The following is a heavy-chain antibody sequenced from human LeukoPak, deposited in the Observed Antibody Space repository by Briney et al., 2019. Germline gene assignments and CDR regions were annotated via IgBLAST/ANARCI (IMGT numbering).Heavy chain of an antibody. D-gene: IGHD6-13*01. V-gene: IGHV3-43*02. Sequence: GGSLRLSCAASGFTFDNFAMHWVRQTPGKGLEWVSLVSGNGVNTYYADSVKGRFTISRDNSKNSLYLQMNSLRTEDTALYFCTKDSSSLWFFDFWGQGALVTVSS. CDR1: GFTFDNFA. J-gene: IGHJ4*02. CDR3: TKDSSSLWFFDF. CDR2: VSGNGVNT.